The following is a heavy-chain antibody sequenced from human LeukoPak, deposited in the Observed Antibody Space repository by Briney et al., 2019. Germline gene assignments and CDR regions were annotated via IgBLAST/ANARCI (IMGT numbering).Heavy chain of an antibody. CDR2: IYFGGTT. V-gene: IGHV4-31*03. CDR3: ARDRTGYFFDD. CDR1: GASISSDASY. Sequence: SETLSLTCTVSGASISSDASYWSWIRQHPEKGLEWIGYIYFGGTTYHNPSLKSRVSIAVDMSNSQFSLKLRSVTAADTAVYYCARDRTGYFFDDWGQGTLVTVSS. J-gene: IGHJ4*02.